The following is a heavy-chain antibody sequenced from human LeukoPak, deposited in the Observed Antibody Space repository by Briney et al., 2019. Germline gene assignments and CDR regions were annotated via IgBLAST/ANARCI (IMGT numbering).Heavy chain of an antibody. CDR1: GYTFTSYG. CDR3: ARDLSPLVRGVISDY. Sequence: ASVKVSCKAPGYTFTSYGISWVRQAPGQGLEWMGWISAYNGNTNYAQKLQGRVTMTTDTSTSTAYMELRSLRSDDTAVYYCARDLSPLVRGVISDYWGQGTLVTVPS. V-gene: IGHV1-18*01. J-gene: IGHJ4*02. CDR2: ISAYNGNT. D-gene: IGHD3-10*01.